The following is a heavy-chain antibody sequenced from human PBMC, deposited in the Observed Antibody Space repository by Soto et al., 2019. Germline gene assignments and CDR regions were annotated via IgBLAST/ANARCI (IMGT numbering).Heavy chain of an antibody. CDR3: ERDLGRGWYYYYYGMDV. D-gene: IGHD3-10*01. V-gene: IGHV3-33*01. CDR1: GFTFSSYV. CDR2: IWYDGSNK. Sequence: GGSLRLSCAASGFTFSSYVMHWVRQAPGKGLEWVAVIWYDGSNKYYADSVKGRFTISRDNSKNTLYLQMNSLRAKDTAVYYCERDLGRGWYYYYYGMDVWGQGTTVTVSS. J-gene: IGHJ6*02.